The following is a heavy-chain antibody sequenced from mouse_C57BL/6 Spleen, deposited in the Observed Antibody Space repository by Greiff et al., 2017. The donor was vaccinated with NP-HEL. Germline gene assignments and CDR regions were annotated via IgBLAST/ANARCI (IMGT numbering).Heavy chain of an antibody. Sequence: VQLQQSGAELVRPGASVKLSCTASGFNIKDDYMHWVKQRPEQGLEWIGWIDPENGDTEYASKFQGKATITADTSSNTAYLQLSSLTSEDTAVYYCTYGYYVGYWGQGTTLTVSS. D-gene: IGHD2-2*01. CDR1: GFNIKDDY. CDR3: TYGYYVGY. J-gene: IGHJ2*01. CDR2: IDPENGDT. V-gene: IGHV14-4*01.